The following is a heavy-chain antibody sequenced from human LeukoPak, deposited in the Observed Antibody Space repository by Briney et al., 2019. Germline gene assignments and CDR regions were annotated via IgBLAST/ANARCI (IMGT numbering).Heavy chain of an antibody. CDR1: GGSISSSSYY. D-gene: IGHD6-13*01. J-gene: IGHJ5*02. CDR3: ARDSGYSSSWYVVFDP. V-gene: IGHV4-39*02. Sequence: SETLSLTCTVSGGSISSSSYYWGWIRQPPGKGLEWIGSIYYSGSTYYNPSLKSRVTISVDTSKNQFSLKLSSVTAADTAVYYCARDSGYSSSWYVVFDPWGQGTLVTVSS. CDR2: IYYSGST.